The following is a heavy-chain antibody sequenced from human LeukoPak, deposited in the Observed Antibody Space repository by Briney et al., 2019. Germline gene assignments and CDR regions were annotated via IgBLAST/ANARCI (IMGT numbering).Heavy chain of an antibody. CDR1: GGTFSSYA. J-gene: IGHJ4*02. V-gene: IGHV1-69*04. CDR3: ARGYSYVTASYFDY. Sequence: SVKVSCKASGGTFSSYAISWVRQAPGQGLEWMGRIIPILGIANYAQKFQGRVTITADKSTSTAYMELSSLRSEDTAVYYCARGYSYVTASYFDYWGQGTLVTVSS. D-gene: IGHD5-18*01. CDR2: IIPILGIA.